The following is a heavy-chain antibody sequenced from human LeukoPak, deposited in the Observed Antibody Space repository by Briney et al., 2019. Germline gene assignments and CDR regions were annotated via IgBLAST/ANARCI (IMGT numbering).Heavy chain of an antibody. J-gene: IGHJ4*02. CDR2: IYYSGST. CDR1: GGSIGSGAYY. Sequence: SETLSLTCSVSGGSIGSGAYYWTWIRQHPGKGLGWIGYIYYSGSTYYNPSLETRVTISLDTFQNHFSLRLSSVTAADTAVYYCARFPAGGYYGDFWGQGTLVTVSS. D-gene: IGHD3-3*01. V-gene: IGHV4-31*02. CDR3: ARFPAGGYYGDF.